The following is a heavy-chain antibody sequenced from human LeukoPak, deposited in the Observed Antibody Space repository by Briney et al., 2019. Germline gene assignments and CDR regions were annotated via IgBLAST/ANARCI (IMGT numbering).Heavy chain of an antibody. CDR3: EGGGAGFDH. D-gene: IGHD3-10*01. J-gene: IGHJ4*02. V-gene: IGHV3-7*01. CDR1: GFTFSSYA. Sequence: GGSLRLSCAASGFTFSSYAMSWVRQAPGKGLEWVANIKQDGSEKNYVDSVKGRFTISRDNAKNSLYLQMNSLRVEDTAVYYCEGGGAGFDHWGQGILVTVSS. CDR2: IKQDGSEK.